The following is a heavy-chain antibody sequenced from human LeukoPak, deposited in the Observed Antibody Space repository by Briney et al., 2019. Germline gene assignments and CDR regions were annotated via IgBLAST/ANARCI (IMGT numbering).Heavy chain of an antibody. D-gene: IGHD2-2*01. V-gene: IGHV3-73*01. Sequence: GGSLRLSCAASGFTFSGSAMHWVRQASGKGLEWVSRIRSKANSYATAYAASVKGRFTISRDDSKNTAHLQMNSLKTEDTAVYYCTRHIRDIVVVPAASSVNYYYYMDVWGKGTTVTVSS. CDR1: GFTFSGSA. CDR2: IRSKANSYAT. J-gene: IGHJ6*03. CDR3: TRHIRDIVVVPAASSVNYYYYMDV.